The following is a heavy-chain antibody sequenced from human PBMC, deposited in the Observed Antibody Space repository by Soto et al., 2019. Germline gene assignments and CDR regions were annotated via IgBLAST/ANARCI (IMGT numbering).Heavy chain of an antibody. D-gene: IGHD3-3*01. CDR2: INSDGSLT. CDR3: ARSLGYFDH. CDR1: GSTFSNYW. V-gene: IGHV3-74*01. J-gene: IGHJ4*02. Sequence: PGGSLRLACAASGSTFSNYWMHWFRQAPGKGLVWVSRINSDGSLTNYADSVKGRFTISRDNAKNTLHLQMNSLRAEDTAVYYCARSLGYFDHWGQGTPVTVS.